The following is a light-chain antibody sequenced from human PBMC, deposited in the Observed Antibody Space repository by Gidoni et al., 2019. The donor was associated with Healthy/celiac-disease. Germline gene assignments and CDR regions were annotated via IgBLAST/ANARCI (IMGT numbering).Light chain of an antibody. Sequence: TQSPGTLSLSPGERATLSCRASQSVGSSYLAWYQQKPGQAPRLLIYGASSRATGIPDRFSGSGSGTDFTLTISRLEPEDFAVYYCQQYGSSPSYTFGQGTKLEIK. J-gene: IGKJ2*01. CDR1: QSVGSSY. CDR3: QQYGSSPSYT. V-gene: IGKV3-20*01. CDR2: GAS.